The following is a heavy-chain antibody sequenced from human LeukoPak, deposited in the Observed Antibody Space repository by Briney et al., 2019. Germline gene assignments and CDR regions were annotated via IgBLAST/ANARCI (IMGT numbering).Heavy chain of an antibody. CDR2: IYPGDSDT. J-gene: IGHJ3*02. CDR1: GYSFTSYW. D-gene: IGHD3-3*01. CDR3: ASSKSFDDFWSGYSGGAFDI. Sequence: GESLKISCKDSGYSFTSYWIGWVRQMPGKGLEWMGIIYPGDSDTRYSPSFQGQVTISADKSISTAYLQWSSLKASDTAMYYCASSKSFDDFWSGYSGGAFDIWGQGTMVTVSS. V-gene: IGHV5-51*01.